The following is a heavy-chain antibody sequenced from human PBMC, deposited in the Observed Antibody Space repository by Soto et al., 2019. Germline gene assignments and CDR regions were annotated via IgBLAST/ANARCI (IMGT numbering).Heavy chain of an antibody. J-gene: IGHJ5*02. CDR1: GGSISSGGYY. D-gene: IGHD3-22*01. CDR2: IYYSGST. CDR3: ARVNMTLGWFDP. Sequence: PSETLSLTCTVSGGSISSGGYYWSWIRQHPGKGLEWIGYIYYSGSTYYNPSLKSRATISVDTSKNQFSLKLSSVTAADTAVYYCARVNMTLGWFDPWGQGTLVTVSS. V-gene: IGHV4-31*03.